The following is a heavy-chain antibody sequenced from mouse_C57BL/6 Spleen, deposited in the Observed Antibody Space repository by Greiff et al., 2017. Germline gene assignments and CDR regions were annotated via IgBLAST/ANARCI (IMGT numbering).Heavy chain of an antibody. J-gene: IGHJ3*01. CDR2: ISDGGSYT. D-gene: IGHD2-2*01. Sequence: EVQLVESGGGLVKPGGSLKLSCAASGFTFSSYALSWVRQTPEKRLEWVATISDGGSYTYYPDNVKGRFTISRDNAKNNLYLQMSHLKSEDTAMYYCASAVTTDAWFAYWGQGTLVTVSA. CDR1: GFTFSSYA. V-gene: IGHV5-4*01. CDR3: ASAVTTDAWFAY.